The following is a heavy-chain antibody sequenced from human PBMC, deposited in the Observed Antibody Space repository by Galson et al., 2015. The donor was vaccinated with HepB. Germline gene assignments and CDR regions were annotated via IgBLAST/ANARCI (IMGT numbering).Heavy chain of an antibody. V-gene: IGHV3-66*01. CDR1: GFTVSSNY. CDR3: AREQNSGSYYTPDRYYGMDV. J-gene: IGHJ6*02. CDR2: IYSGGST. Sequence: SLRLSCAASGFTVSSNYTSWVRQAPGKGLEWVSVIYSGGSTYYADSVKGRFTISRDNSKNTLYLQMNSLRAEDTAVYYCAREQNSGSYYTPDRYYGMDVWGQGTTVTVSS. D-gene: IGHD1-26*01.